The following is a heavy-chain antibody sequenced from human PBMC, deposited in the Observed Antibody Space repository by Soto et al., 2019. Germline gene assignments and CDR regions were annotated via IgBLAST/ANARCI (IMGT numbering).Heavy chain of an antibody. D-gene: IGHD3-3*01. J-gene: IGHJ3*02. CDR1: GFTVSSNY. CDR2: IYSGGST. V-gene: IGHV3-53*01. CDR3: ARDLRGVAPTFGAFDI. Sequence: GGSLRLSCAASGFTVSSNYMSWVRQAPGKGLEWVSVIYSGGSTYYADSVKGRFTISRHNSKNTLYLQMNSLRAEDTAVYYCARDLRGVAPTFGAFDIWGQGTMVTVSS.